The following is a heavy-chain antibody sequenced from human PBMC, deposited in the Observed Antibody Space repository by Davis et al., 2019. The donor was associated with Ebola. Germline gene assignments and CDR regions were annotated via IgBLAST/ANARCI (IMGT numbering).Heavy chain of an antibody. Sequence: GESLKISCAASGFTFAAYAMTWVRQAPGKGLEWVAVIWYDGSNKYYADSVKGRFTISRDNSKNTRYLQMNSLRAEDTAVYYCARVQQRQWLASDYWGQGTLVTVSS. CDR2: IWYDGSNK. J-gene: IGHJ4*02. CDR3: ARVQQRQWLASDY. V-gene: IGHV3-33*08. D-gene: IGHD6-19*01. CDR1: GFTFAAYA.